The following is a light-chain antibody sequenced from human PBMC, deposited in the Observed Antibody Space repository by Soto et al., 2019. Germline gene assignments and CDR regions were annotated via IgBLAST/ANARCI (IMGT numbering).Light chain of an antibody. V-gene: IGKV1-6*01. CDR2: DAS. CDR1: QGIRNG. CDR3: LQDYNYPPT. J-gene: IGKJ1*01. Sequence: AIQMTQSPASRSASVGDRVTITCRASQGIRNGLGWYQQKPGKAPKLLIYDASSLQSGVPSRFSGSGSGTDFTLTISSLQPEDFATYYCLQDYNYPPTFGQGTKVEIK.